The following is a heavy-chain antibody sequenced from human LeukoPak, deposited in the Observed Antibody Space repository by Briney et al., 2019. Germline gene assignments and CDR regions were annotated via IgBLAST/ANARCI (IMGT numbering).Heavy chain of an antibody. CDR1: GYSFTNYW. J-gene: IGHJ4*02. D-gene: IGHD5-18*01. V-gene: IGHV5-51*01. Sequence: GESLKISCKGSGYSFTNYWFGWVRQMPGKRVEYMGMIHPYDCDTRYSPSFQGQVTISVDRSSSPAYLQRSRVKASDTAMYYCATRPGGIQSGFDIWGQGTLVTVSS. CDR3: ATRPGGIQSGFDI. CDR2: IHPYDCDT.